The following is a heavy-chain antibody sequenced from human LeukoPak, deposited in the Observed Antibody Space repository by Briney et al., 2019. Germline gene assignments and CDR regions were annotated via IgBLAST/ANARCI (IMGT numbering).Heavy chain of an antibody. J-gene: IGHJ5*02. CDR1: GFTFSSYG. CDR3: GKDSEEQQLADH. D-gene: IGHD6-13*01. Sequence: PGGSLRLSCAASGFTFSSYGMHWVRQAPGKGLEWVAFIRYDGSNKYYADSVKGRFTISRDNSKNTLYLQVNSLRAEDTAVYYCGKDSEEQQLADHWGQGTLVTVSS. CDR2: IRYDGSNK. V-gene: IGHV3-30*02.